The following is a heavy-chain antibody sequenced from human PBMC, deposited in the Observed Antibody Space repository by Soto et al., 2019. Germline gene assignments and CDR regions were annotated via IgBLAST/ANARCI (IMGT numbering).Heavy chain of an antibody. CDR3: ARESLGAKGADH. V-gene: IGHV1-69*17. J-gene: IGHJ4*02. CDR1: GDTFNSYV. Sequence: QVQLVQSGAEVKRPASSVKVSCESSGDTFNSYVISWVRQAPGQGLEWMGGIIPIIGVTHYAQKFQGRVTISALSSTGTAYMELTYLGFEDTALYYCARESLGAKGADHWGQGTLVTVSS. CDR2: IIPIIGVT. D-gene: IGHD3-16*01.